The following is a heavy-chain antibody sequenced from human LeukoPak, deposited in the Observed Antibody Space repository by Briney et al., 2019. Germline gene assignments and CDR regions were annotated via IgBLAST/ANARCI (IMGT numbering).Heavy chain of an antibody. CDR3: AGVVPAATWFDP. Sequence: SETLSLTCTVSVGSLSSYYWSWIRQPPGKGLEWIGYIYYSGSTNYNPSLKSRVTILVDTSKNQFSLKLSSVTAADTAVYYCAGVVPAATWFDPWGQGTLVTVSS. CDR2: IYYSGST. D-gene: IGHD2-2*01. CDR1: VGSLSSYY. V-gene: IGHV4-59*01. J-gene: IGHJ5*02.